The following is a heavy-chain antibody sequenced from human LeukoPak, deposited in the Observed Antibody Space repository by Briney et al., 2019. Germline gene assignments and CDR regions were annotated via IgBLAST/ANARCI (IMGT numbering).Heavy chain of an antibody. D-gene: IGHD1-26*01. CDR1: GGSISSSSYS. CDR3: AYHTSPSY. Sequence: SETLSITCTVSGGSISSSSYSWGWIRQPPGKGLEWIGRIYYSGSTYYNPSLKSRVTISVDTSKNQFSLKVHSVTAADTAVYYCAYHTSPSYWGQGTLVTVSS. J-gene: IGHJ4*02. V-gene: IGHV4-39*01. CDR2: IYYSGST.